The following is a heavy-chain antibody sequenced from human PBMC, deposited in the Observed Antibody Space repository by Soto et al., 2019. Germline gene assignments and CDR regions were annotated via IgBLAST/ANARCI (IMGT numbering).Heavy chain of an antibody. J-gene: IGHJ3*02. CDR1: GYTLTELS. Sequence: ASVKVSCKVSGYTLTELSMHWVRQAPGKGLEWMGGFDPEDGETIYAQKFQGRVTMTEDTSTDTAYMELSSLRSEDTAVYYCATVFPSGIAVAHDVFDIWGQGTMVTVSS. CDR3: ATVFPSGIAVAHDVFDI. V-gene: IGHV1-24*01. CDR2: FDPEDGET. D-gene: IGHD6-19*01.